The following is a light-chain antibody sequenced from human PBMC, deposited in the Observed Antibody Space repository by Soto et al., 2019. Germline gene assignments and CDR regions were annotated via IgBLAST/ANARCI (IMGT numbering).Light chain of an antibody. Sequence: DIQMTQSPSSLSASVGDRVTITCRASQSISSYLNWYQQKPGKAPKVLIYAAFSLENGVPSRFSGSGSGTEFTLTISSLQPEDFATYYCQQLNTYPRTFGPGTKVEIK. V-gene: IGKV1-9*01. CDR3: QQLNTYPRT. CDR1: QSISSY. J-gene: IGKJ1*01. CDR2: AAF.